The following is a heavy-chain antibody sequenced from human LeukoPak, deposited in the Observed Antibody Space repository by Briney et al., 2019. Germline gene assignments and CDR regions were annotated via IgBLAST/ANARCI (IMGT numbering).Heavy chain of an antibody. CDR2: IDYSGST. D-gene: IGHD3-10*01. J-gene: IGHJ4*02. V-gene: IGHV4-39*07. CDR1: GGSISSSSYY. CDR3: AKVQKTGTGRGYSDY. Sequence: SETLSLTCTVSGGSISSSSYYWGWIRQPPGKGLEWIGNIDYSGSTFQYPSLKSRVTISTDTSKNQFSLELSSVTAADSAVYYCAKVQKTGTGRGYSDYWGQGTLVTDSS.